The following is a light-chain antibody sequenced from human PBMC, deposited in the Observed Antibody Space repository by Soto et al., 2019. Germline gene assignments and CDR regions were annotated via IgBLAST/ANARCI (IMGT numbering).Light chain of an antibody. CDR1: SSDVGGYNY. V-gene: IGLV2-14*01. J-gene: IGLJ1*01. Sequence: QSALTQPASVSGSPGQSITISCTGTSSDVGGYNYVSWYQQHPGKAPKLMIYEVSNRPSGVSNRFSGSKSGNTASLTISGLQAEDEGDYYCSSYAGDYMFVFGTGTKLTVL. CDR2: EVS. CDR3: SSYAGDYMFV.